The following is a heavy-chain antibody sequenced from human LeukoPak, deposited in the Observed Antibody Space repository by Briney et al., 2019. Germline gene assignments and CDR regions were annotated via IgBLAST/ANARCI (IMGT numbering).Heavy chain of an antibody. V-gene: IGHV4-31*03. Sequence: SETLSLTCTVSGGPISSGGYYWSWIRQHPGKGLEWIGYIYYSGSTYYNPSLKSRVTISVDTSKNQFSLKLSSVTAADTAVYYCARDRSTPNWFDPWGQGTLVTVSS. J-gene: IGHJ5*02. CDR2: IYYSGST. CDR1: GGPISSGGYY. CDR3: ARDRSTPNWFDP.